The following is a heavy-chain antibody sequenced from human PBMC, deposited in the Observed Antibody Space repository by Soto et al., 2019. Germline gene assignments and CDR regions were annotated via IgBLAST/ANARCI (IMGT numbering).Heavy chain of an antibody. CDR1: GGSISSYY. D-gene: IGHD1-1*01. CDR2: IYYSGST. V-gene: IGHV4-59*08. CDR3: GRQWGTDAFAL. J-gene: IGHJ3*01. Sequence: SETLSLTCTVSGGSISSYYWSWIRQPPGKGLEWIGYIYYSGSTNYNPSLKSRVTISVDTSKNQFSLKLSSVTAADTAVYYCGRQWGTDAFALWAQGTMVTVSS.